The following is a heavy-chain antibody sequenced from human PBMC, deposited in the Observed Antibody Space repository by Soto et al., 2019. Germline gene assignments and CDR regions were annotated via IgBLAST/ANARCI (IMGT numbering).Heavy chain of an antibody. CDR1: GFTFSSYA. V-gene: IGHV3-23*01. CDR2: ISGSGGST. J-gene: IGHJ4*02. D-gene: IGHD1-26*01. CDR3: ATQGWELLSGFDDY. Sequence: EVQLLESGGGLVQPGGSLRLSCAASGFTFSSYAMSWVRQAPGKGLEWVSAISGSGGSTYYADSVKGRFTISRDNSKNTLYLQMNSLRAEDTAVYYCATQGWELLSGFDDYWGQGTLVTVSS.